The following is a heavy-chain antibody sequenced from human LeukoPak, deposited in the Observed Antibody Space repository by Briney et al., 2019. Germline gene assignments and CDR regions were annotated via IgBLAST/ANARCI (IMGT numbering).Heavy chain of an antibody. V-gene: IGHV3-30*18. CDR1: GFTFSSYG. CDR2: ISYDGSSK. CDR3: AKAGGAAATGANFDY. J-gene: IGHJ4*02. D-gene: IGHD6-13*01. Sequence: GGSLRLSCAASGFTFSSYGMHWVRQAPGKGLEWVAVISYDGSSKYYADSVKGRFTISRDNSKNTLYLQMNSLRAEDTAVYYCAKAGGAAATGANFDYWGQGTLVTVSS.